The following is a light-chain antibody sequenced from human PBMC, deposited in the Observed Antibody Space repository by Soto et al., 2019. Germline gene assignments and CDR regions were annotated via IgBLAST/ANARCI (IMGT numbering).Light chain of an antibody. CDR3: QVWDISSGHVV. CDR1: NIGSKS. V-gene: IGLV3-21*01. J-gene: IGLJ3*02. Sequence: SYELTQPPSVSVAPGKTASVACGGSNIGSKSVHWYQKKSGQAPVLVMYYDSDRPSGIPERFSGSNSGNTATLTISSVEAGDEADYCCQVWDISSGHVVFGGGTKLTVL. CDR2: YDS.